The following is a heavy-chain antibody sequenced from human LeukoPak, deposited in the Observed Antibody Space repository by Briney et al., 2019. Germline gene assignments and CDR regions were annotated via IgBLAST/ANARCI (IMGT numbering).Heavy chain of an antibody. CDR2: INHSGST. D-gene: IGHD2-2*01. J-gene: IGHJ6*02. CDR3: ARGGDIVVVPAATYYGMDV. V-gene: IGHV4-34*01. CDR1: GGSFSGYY. Sequence: ASETLSLTCAVYGGSFSGYYWSWIRQPPGKGLEWIGEINHSGSTNYNPSLKSRVTISVDTFKNQFSLKLSSVTAADTAVYYCARGGDIVVVPAATYYGMDVWGQGTTVTVSS.